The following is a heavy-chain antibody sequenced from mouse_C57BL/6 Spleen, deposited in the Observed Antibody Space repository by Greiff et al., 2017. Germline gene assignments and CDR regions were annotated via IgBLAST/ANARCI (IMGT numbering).Heavy chain of an antibody. V-gene: IGHV14-4*01. D-gene: IGHD1-1*01. Sequence: EVQLQQSGAELVRPGASVKLSRTASGFNIKDDYMHWVKQRPEQGLEWIGWIDPENGDTEYASKFQGKATITADTSSNTAYLQLSSLTSEDTAVYYCTPLMDYGSSSFAYWGQGTLVTVSA. J-gene: IGHJ3*01. CDR2: IDPENGDT. CDR1: GFNIKDDY. CDR3: TPLMDYGSSSFAY.